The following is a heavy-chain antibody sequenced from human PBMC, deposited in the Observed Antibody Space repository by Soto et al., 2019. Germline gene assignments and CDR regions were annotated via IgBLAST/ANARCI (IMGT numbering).Heavy chain of an antibody. CDR1: GFTFNTHW. CDR3: ARGGAMGVDY. J-gene: IGHJ4*02. D-gene: IGHD1-26*01. Sequence: GGSLRLSCTASGFTFNTHWMHWVRQAPGRGLVWVSRIYFDGITTNYADSVKGRLTVSRDNAKNTVYLHVNTLRGEDTAVYYCARGGAMGVDYWGQGTLVTVSS. V-gene: IGHV3-74*01. CDR2: IYFDGITT.